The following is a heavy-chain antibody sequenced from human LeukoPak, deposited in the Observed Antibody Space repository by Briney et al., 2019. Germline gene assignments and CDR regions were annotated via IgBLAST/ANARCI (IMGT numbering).Heavy chain of an antibody. CDR1: GFTVSSNY. V-gene: IGHV3-53*01. CDR3: ARESGYSYGLAGFFDY. CDR2: IYSDGRI. D-gene: IGHD5-18*01. Sequence: GGSLRLSCAASGFTVSSNYMSWVRQAPGKGLEWVSVIYSDGRIHSADSVKGRFTTSRDDSKNTLSLQMNSLRAEDTAVYYRARESGYSYGLAGFFDYWGQGTLVTVSS. J-gene: IGHJ4*02.